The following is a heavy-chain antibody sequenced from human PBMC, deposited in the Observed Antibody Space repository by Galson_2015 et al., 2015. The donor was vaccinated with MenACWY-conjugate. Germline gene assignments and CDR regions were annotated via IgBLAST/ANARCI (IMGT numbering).Heavy chain of an antibody. CDR1: GFTFSSYG. V-gene: IGHV3-30*02. CDR2: IRYDGSNK. Sequence: SLRLSCAASGFTFSSYGMHWVRQAPGKGLEWVAFIRYDGSNKYYADSVKGRFTISRDNSKNTLYLQMNSLRAEDTAVYYCAKGDGKHPRSVVDYWGQGTLVTVSS. CDR3: AKGDGKHPRSVVDY. D-gene: IGHD5-24*01. J-gene: IGHJ4*02.